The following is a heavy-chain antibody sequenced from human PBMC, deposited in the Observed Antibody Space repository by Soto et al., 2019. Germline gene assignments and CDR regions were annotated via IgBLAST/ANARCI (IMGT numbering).Heavy chain of an antibody. CDR3: ARDITNSLYYYDSSGPKTLYGMDV. D-gene: IGHD3-22*01. Sequence: SVKVSCKASGGTFSSYAISWVRQAPGQGLEWMGGVIPIFGTANYAQKFQGRVTITADESTSTAYMELSSLRSEDTAVYYCARDITNSLYYYDSSGPKTLYGMDVWGQGTTVTVSS. J-gene: IGHJ6*02. CDR2: VIPIFGTA. CDR1: GGTFSSYA. V-gene: IGHV1-69*13.